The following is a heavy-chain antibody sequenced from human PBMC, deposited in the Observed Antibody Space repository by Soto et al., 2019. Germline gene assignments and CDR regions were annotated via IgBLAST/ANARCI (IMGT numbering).Heavy chain of an antibody. CDR1: GFTFSSYE. J-gene: IGHJ4*01. CDR3: ARELYYYDSSGLDY. CDR2: ISSSGSTI. D-gene: IGHD3-22*01. Sequence: PGGSLRLSCAASGFTFSSYEMNWVRQAPGKGLEWVSYISSSGSTIYYADSVKGRFTISRDNAKNSLYLQMNSLRAEDTAVYYCARELYYYDSSGLDYWGQGTLVTVSS. V-gene: IGHV3-48*03.